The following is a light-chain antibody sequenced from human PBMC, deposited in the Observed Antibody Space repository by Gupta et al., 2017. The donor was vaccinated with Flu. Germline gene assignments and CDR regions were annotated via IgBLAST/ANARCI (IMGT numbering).Light chain of an antibody. CDR2: AAS. CDR1: QSISSY. V-gene: IGKV1-39*01. CDR3: QQSYSTPRT. Sequence: PSSLSASVGDRVTITCRASQSISSYLNWYQQKPGKAPTLLIYAASSLQSGVPSRFSGSGSGTDFTLTISSLQPEDFATYYCQQSYSTPRTFGQGTKVEIK. J-gene: IGKJ1*01.